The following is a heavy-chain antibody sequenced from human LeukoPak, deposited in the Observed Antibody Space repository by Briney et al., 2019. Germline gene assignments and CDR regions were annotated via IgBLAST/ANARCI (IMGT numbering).Heavy chain of an antibody. CDR2: ISSSSSYI. CDR3: ANLWFGDRKSNTYFQH. CDR1: GFTFSSYS. V-gene: IGHV3-21*04. D-gene: IGHD3-10*01. J-gene: IGHJ1*01. Sequence: PGGSLRLSCAASGFTFSSYSMNWVRQAPGKGLEWVSSISSSSSYIYYADSVKGRFTISRDNSKNTLYLQMNSLRAEDTAVYYCANLWFGDRKSNTYFQHWGQGTLVTVSS.